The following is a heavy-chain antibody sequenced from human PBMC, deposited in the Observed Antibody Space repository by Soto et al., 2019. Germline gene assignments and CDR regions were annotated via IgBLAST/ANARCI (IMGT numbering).Heavy chain of an antibody. Sequence: QVQLVQSGAEVKKPGASVKVSCKDSGYTFTSYDTKWVRQATGQGLEWLGWLNPKSGNTGYAQKFQGRVTMTRNTSISTAYMELSSLRSENTAVYYFEGAGNSGYEYVEGEYYGMDVWGQGTTVTDSS. CDR1: GYTFTSYD. CDR2: LNPKSGNT. J-gene: IGHJ6*02. V-gene: IGHV1-8*01. CDR3: EGAGNSGYEYVEGEYYGMDV. D-gene: IGHD5-12*01.